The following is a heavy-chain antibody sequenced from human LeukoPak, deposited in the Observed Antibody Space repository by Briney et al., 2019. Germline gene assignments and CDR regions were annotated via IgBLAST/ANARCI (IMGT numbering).Heavy chain of an antibody. Sequence: RGSLRLSCAASGFILDNYAMSWVRQAPGKGLEWVSAISGSGGSTYYADSVKGRFTISRDNSKNTLYLQMNSLRAEDTAVYYCAELGITMIGGVWGKGTTVTISS. J-gene: IGHJ6*04. V-gene: IGHV3-23*01. CDR3: AELGITMIGGV. CDR2: ISGSGGST. CDR1: GFILDNYA. D-gene: IGHD3-10*02.